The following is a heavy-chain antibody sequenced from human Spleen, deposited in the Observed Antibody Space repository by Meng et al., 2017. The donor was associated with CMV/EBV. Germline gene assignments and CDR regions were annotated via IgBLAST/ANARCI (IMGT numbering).Heavy chain of an antibody. Sequence: GESLKISCAASGFTFSSYEMNWVRQAPGKGLEWVSYISGRGTTIYYADSVQGRFTISRDNTKNSLYLQMNSLRAEDTAMYYCVRDESRSGKVYDYWGQGTLVTVSS. D-gene: IGHD3-3*01. CDR1: GFTFSSYE. J-gene: IGHJ4*02. CDR2: ISGRGTTI. V-gene: IGHV3-48*03. CDR3: VRDESRSGKVYDY.